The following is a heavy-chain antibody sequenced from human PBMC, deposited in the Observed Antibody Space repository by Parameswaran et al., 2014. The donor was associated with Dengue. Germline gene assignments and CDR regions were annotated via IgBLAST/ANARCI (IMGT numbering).Heavy chain of an antibody. D-gene: IGHD3-3*01. V-gene: IGHV1-8*01. CDR2: MNPNSGNT. CDR3: ARNVLRFLEWF. Sequence: WVRQAPGQGLEWMGWMNPNSGNTGYAQKFQGRVTMTRNTSISTAYMELSSLRSEDTAVYYCARNVLRFLEWFRGQGTLVTVSS. J-gene: IGHJ4*02.